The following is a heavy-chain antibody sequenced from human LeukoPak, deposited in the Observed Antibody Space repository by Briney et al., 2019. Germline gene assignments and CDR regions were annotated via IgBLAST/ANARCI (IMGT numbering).Heavy chain of an antibody. CDR1: GFTFDYSA. D-gene: IGHD3-10*01. J-gene: IGHJ4*02. V-gene: IGHV3-9*01. CDR2: IGFSTGNV. CDR3: AKDNGNGWLGEFAFEY. Sequence: PGGSLRLSCVASGFTFDYSAFHWVRQAPGKGLEWVSGIGFSTGNVDYADSVRGRFTTSRDNTKNSLFLQMDNLRTDDTAFYYCAKDNGNGWLGEFAFEYWGQGILVTVSS.